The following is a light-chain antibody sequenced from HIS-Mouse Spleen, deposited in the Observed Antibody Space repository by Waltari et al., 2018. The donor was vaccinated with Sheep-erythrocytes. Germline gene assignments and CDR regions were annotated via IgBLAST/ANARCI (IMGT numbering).Light chain of an antibody. CDR1: SSDVGSYNL. Sequence: QSALTQPASVSGSPGQSITISCTGTSSDVGSYNLVSWYQQHPGKAPKLMIYEGSKRPSWVSNRFSGSKSGNTASLTISRLQAEDEADYYCCSYAGSSTWVFGGGTKLTVL. CDR3: CSYAGSSTWV. CDR2: EGS. J-gene: IGLJ3*02. V-gene: IGLV2-23*01.